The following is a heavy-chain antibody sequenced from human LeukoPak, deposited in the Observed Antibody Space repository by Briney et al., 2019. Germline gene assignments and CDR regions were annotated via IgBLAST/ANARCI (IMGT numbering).Heavy chain of an antibody. CDR1: RFIFSSYA. CDR3: AKERTSEGYFDY. J-gene: IGHJ4*02. CDR2: LSGSGGST. V-gene: IGHV3-23*01. Sequence: PGGSLRLSCAASRFIFSSYAMSWVRQAPGKGLEWVSALSGSGGSTYYAESVKGRFTISRDNSKNTLYLQMNSLRAEDTAVYYCAKERTSEGYFDYWGQGTLVTVSS. D-gene: IGHD1-1*01.